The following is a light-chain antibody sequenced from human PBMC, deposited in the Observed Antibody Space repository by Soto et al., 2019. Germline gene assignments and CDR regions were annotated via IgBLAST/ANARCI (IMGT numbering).Light chain of an antibody. Sequence: QSALTQPASVSGSPGQSITISCTGTSSDVGSYNLVSWYQQHPGKAPKLMIYEVSTRPSGVSNRFSGSKSGNTASLTISGLQAEDEADYYCCSYAGTTDVFGTGTKVTVL. V-gene: IGLV2-23*02. CDR2: EVS. CDR3: CSYAGTTDV. J-gene: IGLJ1*01. CDR1: SSDVGSYNL.